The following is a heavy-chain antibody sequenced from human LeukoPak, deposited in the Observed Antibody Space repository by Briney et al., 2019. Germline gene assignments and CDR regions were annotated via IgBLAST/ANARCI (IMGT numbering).Heavy chain of an antibody. J-gene: IGHJ4*02. CDR3: AKGGSYSNDY. CDR1: GFTFSSYG. V-gene: IGHV3-30*18. CDR2: ISYDGSNK. Sequence: GGALRLSCAASGFTFSSYGMHWVRQAPGKGLEWGAVISYDGSNKYYADSVKGRFTISRDNSKNTLYLQMNSLRAEDTAVYYCAKGGSYSNDYWGQGTLVTVSS. D-gene: IGHD2-15*01.